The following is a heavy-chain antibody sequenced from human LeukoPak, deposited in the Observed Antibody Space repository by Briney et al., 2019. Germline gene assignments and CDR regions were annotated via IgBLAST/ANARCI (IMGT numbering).Heavy chain of an antibody. CDR3: ARGSAGHNLRFDP. D-gene: IGHD1-1*01. V-gene: IGHV1-8*01. J-gene: IGHJ5*02. CDR1: GYTFTSYD. Sequence: GSVKVSCKASGYTFTSYDISWVRQATGQGLEWMGWMNPNSGNTGYAQKFQGRVTMTRNTSISTAYMELSSLRSEDTAVYYCARGSAGHNLRFDPWGQGTLVTVSS. CDR2: MNPNSGNT.